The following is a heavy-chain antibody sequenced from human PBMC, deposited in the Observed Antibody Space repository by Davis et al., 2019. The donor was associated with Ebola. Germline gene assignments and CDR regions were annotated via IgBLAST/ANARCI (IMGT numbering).Heavy chain of an antibody. V-gene: IGHV3-73*01. CDR2: ISSKANSYAT. D-gene: IGHD7-27*01. J-gene: IGHJ4*02. Sequence: GESLKISCAASGFTFTAPAMPWVRPAPGNGPPWVGRISSKANSYATAYAASVKGRFTISSDDSKNTAYLQMNSLKTEDTAVYYCTTYAGARPGFDYWGQGTLVTVSS. CDR1: GFTFTAPA. CDR3: TTYAGARPGFDY.